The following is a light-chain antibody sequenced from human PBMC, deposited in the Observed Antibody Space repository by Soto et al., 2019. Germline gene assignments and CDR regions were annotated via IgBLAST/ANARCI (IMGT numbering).Light chain of an antibody. CDR1: QSISSW. Sequence: DIQMTQSPSTLSASVGDRVTITCRASQSISSWLAWYQQKPGKAPKLLIYKASSLESGVPSRFSGSGSGTEFTLTISRLPPADFATYYCQQYSSYYTFGQGTKLEIK. CDR2: KAS. V-gene: IGKV1-5*03. J-gene: IGKJ2*01. CDR3: QQYSSYYT.